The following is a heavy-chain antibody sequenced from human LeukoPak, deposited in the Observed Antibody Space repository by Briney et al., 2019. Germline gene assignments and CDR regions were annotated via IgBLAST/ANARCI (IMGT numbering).Heavy chain of an antibody. V-gene: IGHV3-11*06. CDR3: AKYCSSTSCYDY. CDR1: GFTFSDCY. Sequence: GGSLRLSCAASGFTFSDCYMSWIRQAPGKGLEWVSYISSSSSYTNYADSVKGRFTISRDNAKNSLYLQMNSLRAEDTAVYYCAKYCSSTSCYDYWGQGTLVTVSS. D-gene: IGHD2-2*01. J-gene: IGHJ4*02. CDR2: ISSSSSYT.